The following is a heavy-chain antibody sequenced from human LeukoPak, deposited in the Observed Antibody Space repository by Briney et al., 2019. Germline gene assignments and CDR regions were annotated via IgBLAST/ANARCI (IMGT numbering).Heavy chain of an antibody. Sequence: SETLSLTCTVSGGSISSGSYYWSWIRQPAGKGLEWIGRIYTSGSTNYNPSLKSRVTISVDTSKNQFSLKLSSVTAADTAVYYCARAVDPINSWFDPWGQGTLVTVSS. V-gene: IGHV4-61*02. CDR2: IYTSGST. CDR1: GGSISSGSYY. CDR3: ARAVDPINSWFDP. J-gene: IGHJ5*02.